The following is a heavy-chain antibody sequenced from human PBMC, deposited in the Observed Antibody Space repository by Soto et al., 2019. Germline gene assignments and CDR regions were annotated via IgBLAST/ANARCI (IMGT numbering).Heavy chain of an antibody. CDR3: ARAYGYYFDY. Sequence: SETLSLTCTVYGGSISSYYWSWIRQPPGKGLEWIGYIYYSGSTNYNPSLKSRVTISVDTSKNQFSLKLSSVTAADTAVYYCARAYGYYFDYWGQGTLVTVSS. V-gene: IGHV4-59*01. CDR1: GGSISSYY. CDR2: IYYSGST. D-gene: IGHD4-17*01. J-gene: IGHJ4*02.